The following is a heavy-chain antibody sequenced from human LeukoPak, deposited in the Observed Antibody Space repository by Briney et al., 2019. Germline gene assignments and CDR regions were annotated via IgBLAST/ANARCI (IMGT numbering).Heavy chain of an antibody. CDR2: IGTSGSTI. CDR1: GFTFSSYE. D-gene: IGHD3-10*02. V-gene: IGHV3-48*03. CDR3: AELGITMIGGV. Sequence: GGSLRLSCAASGFTFSSYEMNWVRQAPGKGLEWVSYIGTSGSTIYYADSVKGRFTISRDNAKNSLYLQMNSLRAEDTAVYYCAELGITMIGGVWGKGTTVTISS. J-gene: IGHJ6*04.